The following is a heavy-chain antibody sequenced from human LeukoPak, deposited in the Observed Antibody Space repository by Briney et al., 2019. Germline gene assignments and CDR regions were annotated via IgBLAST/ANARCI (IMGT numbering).Heavy chain of an antibody. CDR2: IIPIFGTA. V-gene: IGHV1-69*13. Sequence: ASVKVSCKASGGIFSSYAISWVRQAPGQGLEWMGGIIPIFGTANYAQKFQGRVTITADESTSTAYMELSSLRSEDTAVYYCARGGDIVVVPAAMIPRYLNGDYHRAEYFQHWGQGTLVTVSS. CDR3: ARGGDIVVVPAAMIPRYLNGDYHRAEYFQH. D-gene: IGHD2-2*01. J-gene: IGHJ1*01. CDR1: GGIFSSYA.